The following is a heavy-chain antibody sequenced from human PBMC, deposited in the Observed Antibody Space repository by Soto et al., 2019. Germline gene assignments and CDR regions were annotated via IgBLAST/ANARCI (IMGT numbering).Heavy chain of an antibody. CDR2: ISYDGSNK. CDR1: GFTFSSYG. J-gene: IGHJ3*02. Sequence: PGGSLRLSCAASGFTFSSYGMHWVRQAPGKGLEWVAVISYDGSNKYYADSVKGRFTISRDNSKNTLYLQMNSLRAEDTAVYYWAKAAALWWAPPQGAFDIWGQGTMVTV. V-gene: IGHV3-30*18. CDR3: AKAAALWWAPPQGAFDI. D-gene: IGHD2-15*01.